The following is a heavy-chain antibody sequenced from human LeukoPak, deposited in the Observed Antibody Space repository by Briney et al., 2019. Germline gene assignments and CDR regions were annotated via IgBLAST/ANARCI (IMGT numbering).Heavy chain of an antibody. CDR1: GFTDSRNY. D-gene: IGHD1-26*01. J-gene: IGHJ6*03. V-gene: IGHV3-53*01. CDR2: IYSGGST. CDR3: ARVDSGSYSDYYYYYMDV. Sequence: GGSLRLSCAASGFTDSRNYMSWVRQAPGKGLEWVSVIYSGGSTYYADSVKGRFTISRDNSKNTLYLQMNSLRAEDTAVYYCARVDSGSYSDYYYYYMDVWGKGTTVTVSS.